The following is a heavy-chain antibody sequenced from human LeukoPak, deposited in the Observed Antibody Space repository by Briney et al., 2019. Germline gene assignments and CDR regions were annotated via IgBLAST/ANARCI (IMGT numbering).Heavy chain of an antibody. Sequence: SETLSLTCTVSGGSISSSSYYWGWIRQPPGQGLEWIGSIYYSGSTYYNPSLKSRVTISVDTSKNQFSLKLSSVTAADTAVYYCARHDYYGSGSYYKPLDYWGQGTLVTVSS. J-gene: IGHJ4*02. CDR2: IYYSGST. CDR3: ARHDYYGSGSYYKPLDY. D-gene: IGHD3-10*01. CDR1: GGSISSSSYY. V-gene: IGHV4-39*01.